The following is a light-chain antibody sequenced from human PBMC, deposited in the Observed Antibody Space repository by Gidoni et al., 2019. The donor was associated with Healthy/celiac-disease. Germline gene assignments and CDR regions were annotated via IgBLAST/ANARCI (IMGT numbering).Light chain of an antibody. V-gene: IGKV1-5*01. CDR1: QSISSW. CDR2: DAS. J-gene: IGKJ2*02. CDR3: QQYNSYSPCT. Sequence: DIQMTQSPSTLSASVGDRVTITCRASQSISSWLAWYQQKPGKAPKLLIYDASSLESGVPSRFSGSGSGTEFTLTISSLQPDDFATYYCQQYNSYSPCTFXQXTKLEIK.